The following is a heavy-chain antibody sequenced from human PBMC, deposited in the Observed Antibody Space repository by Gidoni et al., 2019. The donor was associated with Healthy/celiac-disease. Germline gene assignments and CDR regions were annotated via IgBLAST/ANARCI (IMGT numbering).Heavy chain of an antibody. CDR1: GFPFSSYS. J-gene: IGHJ4*02. CDR3: AKDQGRSSTTLRRDPFDY. Sequence: EVQLLESGGSLVQPGGSLRPSCAPCGFPFSSYSMSWVRQAPGKGLEWVSAISGSGGSTYYADSVKGRFTISRDNAKNTLYLQMNSLRAEDTAVYYCAKDQGRSSTTLRRDPFDYWGQGTLVTVSS. CDR2: ISGSGGST. V-gene: IGHV3-23*01. D-gene: IGHD2-2*01.